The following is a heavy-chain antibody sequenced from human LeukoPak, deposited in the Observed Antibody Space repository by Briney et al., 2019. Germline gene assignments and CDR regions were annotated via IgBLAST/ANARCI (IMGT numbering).Heavy chain of an antibody. CDR2: INPSSATT. D-gene: IGHD2-2*01. CDR1: GYTFTSYY. J-gene: IGHJ4*02. V-gene: IGHV1-46*01. CDR3: ARDPYCSSISCPAYFDY. Sequence: ASVKVSCKASGYTFTSYYMHWVRQAPGQGLEWMGIINPSSATTTSAQKFQGRVTMTRDTSTSTVYMELSSLRSEDTAVYYCARDPYCSSISCPAYFDYWGQGTLVTASS.